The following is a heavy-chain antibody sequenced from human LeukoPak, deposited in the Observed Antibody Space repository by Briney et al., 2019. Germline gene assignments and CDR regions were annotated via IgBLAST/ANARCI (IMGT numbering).Heavy chain of an antibody. Sequence: ASVKVSCKASGYTFTSYGISWVRQAPGQGLEWMGWISAYNGNTNYAQKFQGRVTMTRDTSISTAYMELSRLRSDDTAVYYCARDGAVAGYDYWGQGTLVTVSS. V-gene: IGHV1-18*01. D-gene: IGHD6-19*01. CDR3: ARDGAVAGYDY. CDR1: GYTFTSYG. CDR2: ISAYNGNT. J-gene: IGHJ4*02.